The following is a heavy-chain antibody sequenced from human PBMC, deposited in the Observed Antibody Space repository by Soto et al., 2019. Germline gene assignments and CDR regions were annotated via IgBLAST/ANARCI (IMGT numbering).Heavy chain of an antibody. D-gene: IGHD5-12*01. CDR3: ARLYRAGYNFIGFDY. V-gene: IGHV5-51*01. J-gene: IGHJ4*02. CDR2: IYPGDSDT. Sequence: GVSLKISCTGCGYSFTSYWIGWVRQMPGKGLEWMGIIYPGDSDTRYSPSFQGQVTISADKSISTAYLQWSSLKASDTAMYYCARLYRAGYNFIGFDYCGQGTLVILSS. CDR1: GYSFTSYW.